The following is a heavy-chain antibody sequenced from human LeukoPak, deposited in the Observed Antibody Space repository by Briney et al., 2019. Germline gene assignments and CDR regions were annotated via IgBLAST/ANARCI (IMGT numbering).Heavy chain of an antibody. Sequence: ASVKVSCKASGGTFGSYAISWVRQAPGQGLEWMGGIIPIFGTANYAQKFQGRVTITADESTSTAYMELSSLRSEDTAVYYCAGTTYYYGSGSYSGDYWGQGTLVTVSS. CDR1: GGTFGSYA. D-gene: IGHD3-10*01. J-gene: IGHJ4*02. CDR2: IIPIFGTA. V-gene: IGHV1-69*13. CDR3: AGTTYYYGSGSYSGDY.